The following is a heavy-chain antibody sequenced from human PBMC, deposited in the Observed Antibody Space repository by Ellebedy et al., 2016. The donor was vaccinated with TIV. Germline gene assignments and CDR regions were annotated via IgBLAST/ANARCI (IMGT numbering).Heavy chain of an antibody. D-gene: IGHD3-3*01. Sequence: ASVKVSCKASGYTFTSYYMHWVRQAPGQGLEWLGVIKPSGGGARSAQKFPGRVTMTRDTSTSTVHMKLSSLRSEDTAMYYCARGSESGYPVYNNYGMDVWGQGTTVTVSS. CDR1: GYTFTSYY. CDR3: ARGSESGYPVYNNYGMDV. CDR2: IKPSGGGA. J-gene: IGHJ6*02. V-gene: IGHV1-46*01.